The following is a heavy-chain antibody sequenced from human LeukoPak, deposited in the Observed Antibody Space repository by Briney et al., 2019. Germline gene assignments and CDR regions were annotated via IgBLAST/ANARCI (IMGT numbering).Heavy chain of an antibody. Sequence: GESLKISCKGSGYSFTSYWIGWVRRMPGKGLEWMGIIYPGDSDTRYSPSFQGQVTISADKSISTAYLQWSSLKASDTAMYYCARFTYYYDSSGYPAIDYWGQGTLVAVSS. V-gene: IGHV5-51*01. CDR1: GYSFTSYW. CDR2: IYPGDSDT. J-gene: IGHJ4*02. D-gene: IGHD3-22*01. CDR3: ARFTYYYDSSGYPAIDY.